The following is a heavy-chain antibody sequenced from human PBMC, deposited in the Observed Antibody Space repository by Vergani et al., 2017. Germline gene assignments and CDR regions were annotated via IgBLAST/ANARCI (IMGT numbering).Heavy chain of an antibody. V-gene: IGHV3-33*01. CDR1: GFTFSTYG. J-gene: IGHJ5*02. D-gene: IGHD3-3*01. Sequence: QVQLVESGGGVVQPGRSLRLSCAASGFTFSTYGMHWVRQAPGKGLEWVAVIWSDGSKKYYGDSVKGRFTISRDNSKNTLYLQMNSLSAEDTAVYYCARDGDFWSAYFSSTNWFDPWGQGTLVTVSS. CDR2: IWSDGSKK. CDR3: ARDGDFWSAYFSSTNWFDP.